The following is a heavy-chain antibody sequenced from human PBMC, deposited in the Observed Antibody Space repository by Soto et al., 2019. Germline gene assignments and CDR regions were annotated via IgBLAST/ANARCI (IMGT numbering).Heavy chain of an antibody. Sequence: EVQLVESGGGLVQPGGSLRLSCAASGFTFGPYWMHWVRQVPGKGLVWLSRINSDGSSTNYADSVKGRFTISRDNAKSTLSLQMHSLRAEDTAVYYCASGGSGYHNYWGQGTLVTVSS. D-gene: IGHD3-22*01. CDR3: ASGGSGYHNY. CDR1: GFTFGPYW. J-gene: IGHJ4*02. V-gene: IGHV3-74*01. CDR2: INSDGSST.